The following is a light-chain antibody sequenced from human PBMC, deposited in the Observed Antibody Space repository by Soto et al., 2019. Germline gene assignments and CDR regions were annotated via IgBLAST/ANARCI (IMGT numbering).Light chain of an antibody. CDR3: QHRSNWAWT. Sequence: EIVLTQSPATLSLSPGERATLSCRASQSVSYYLAWYQQKPGQAPRLLIYDASRGATGIPARFSGSGSGTDFTLTISSLEPEDFAVYYCQHRSNWAWTFGQGTKVEIK. V-gene: IGKV3-11*01. J-gene: IGKJ1*01. CDR2: DAS. CDR1: QSVSYY.